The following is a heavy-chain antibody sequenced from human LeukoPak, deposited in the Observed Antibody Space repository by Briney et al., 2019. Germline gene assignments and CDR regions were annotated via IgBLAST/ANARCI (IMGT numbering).Heavy chain of an antibody. Sequence: ASVKVSCKVSGYTLTELSMHWVRQAPGKGLEWMGGFDPEDGETIYAQKFQGRVTMTEDTSTDTAHMELSSLRSEDTAVYYCATDFRTIFGVPPRYWGQGTLVTVSS. CDR2: FDPEDGET. V-gene: IGHV1-24*01. D-gene: IGHD3-3*01. CDR1: GYTLTELS. CDR3: ATDFRTIFGVPPRY. J-gene: IGHJ4*02.